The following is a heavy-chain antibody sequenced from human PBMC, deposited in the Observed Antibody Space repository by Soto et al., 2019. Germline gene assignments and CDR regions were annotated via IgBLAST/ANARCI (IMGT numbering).Heavy chain of an antibody. CDR1: GFTFSGYA. Sequence: PVGSLRLSCAASGFTFSGYAMSWVRQAPGKGLEWVSAITTGGSTHYADSVKGRFTTSRDNSKSTLYLQMNSLTVDDTAIYYCDDPRDFGKNFELGYWGQGILVTVSS. CDR3: DDPRDFGKNFELGY. J-gene: IGHJ4*01. V-gene: IGHV3-23*01. CDR2: ITTGGST. D-gene: IGHD3-3*01.